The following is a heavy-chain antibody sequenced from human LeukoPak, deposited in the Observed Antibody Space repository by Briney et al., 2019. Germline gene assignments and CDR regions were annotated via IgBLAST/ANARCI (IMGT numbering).Heavy chain of an antibody. CDR1: GFTFSSYG. V-gene: IGHV3-23*01. Sequence: GGSLRLSCAASGFTFSSYGMHWVRQAPGKGLEWVSAISGSGGSTYYADSVKGRFTISRDNSKNTLYLQMNSLRAEDTAVYYCAKTRGMTTVSYFDYWGQGTLVTVSS. D-gene: IGHD4-11*01. CDR2: ISGSGGST. J-gene: IGHJ4*02. CDR3: AKTRGMTTVSYFDY.